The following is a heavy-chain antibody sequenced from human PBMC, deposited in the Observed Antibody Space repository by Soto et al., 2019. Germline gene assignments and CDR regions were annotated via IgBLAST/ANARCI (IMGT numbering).Heavy chain of an antibody. Sequence: QVQLVESGGGVVQPGRSLRLSCAASGFTFSSYAMHWVRQAPGKGLEWVAVISYDGSNKYYADSVNGRFTISRHNSKNKLYLQMKSLKTEDTAVYYCARDRGGLITIFGVVIEWGFDYWGQGTLVTVSS. CDR3: ARDRGGLITIFGVVIEWGFDY. CDR1: GFTFSSYA. V-gene: IGHV3-30-3*01. CDR2: ISYDGSNK. J-gene: IGHJ4*02. D-gene: IGHD3-3*01.